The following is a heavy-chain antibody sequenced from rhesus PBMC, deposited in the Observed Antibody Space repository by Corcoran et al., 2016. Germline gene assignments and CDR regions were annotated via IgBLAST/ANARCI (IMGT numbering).Heavy chain of an antibody. Sequence: QLQLQESGPGLVKPSETLSVTCAVSGGSISSSYWSWIRQAPVKGLEVIGYIDGSGSSTNNNPALKRRVTLSVDTSKNQLARKLSSVTAADTAVYYGARGYSYSEFDYWGQGVLVTVSS. CDR2: IDGSGSST. CDR3: ARGYSYSEFDY. D-gene: IGHD5-12*01. CDR1: GGSISSSY. J-gene: IGHJ4*01. V-gene: IGHV4-169*01.